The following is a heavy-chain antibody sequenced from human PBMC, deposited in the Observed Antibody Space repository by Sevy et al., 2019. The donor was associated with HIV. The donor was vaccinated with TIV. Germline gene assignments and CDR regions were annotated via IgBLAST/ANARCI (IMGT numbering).Heavy chain of an antibody. V-gene: IGHV3-23*01. J-gene: IGHJ4*02. CDR3: AKVSSGAGSNFDY. CDR2: IGGSGGST. CDR1: GFTFSSYA. D-gene: IGHD6-19*01. Sequence: GGSLRLSCAASGFTFSSYAMSWVRQAPGKGLEWVSAIGGSGGSTYYADSVKGRFTISRDNSKNTLYLQMNSLRAEDTAVYYCAKVSSGAGSNFDYWGQGTLVTVSS.